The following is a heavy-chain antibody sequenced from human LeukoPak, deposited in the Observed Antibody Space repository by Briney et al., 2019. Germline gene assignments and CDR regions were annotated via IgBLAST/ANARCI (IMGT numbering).Heavy chain of an antibody. D-gene: IGHD1-26*01. CDR1: GFTFSDYY. CDR3: ARVGNSGSYFSPFDY. V-gene: IGHV3-11*04. CDR2: ISSSSSII. Sequence: GGSLRLSCAASGFTFSDYYMSWIRQAPGKGLEWISYISSSSSIIYYADSVKGRFTISRDNAQNSLYLQMNSLRAEDTAVYYCARVGNSGSYFSPFDYWGQGTLVTVSS. J-gene: IGHJ4*02.